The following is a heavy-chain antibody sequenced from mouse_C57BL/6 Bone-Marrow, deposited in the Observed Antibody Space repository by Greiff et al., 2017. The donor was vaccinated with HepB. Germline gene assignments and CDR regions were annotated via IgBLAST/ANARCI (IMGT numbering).Heavy chain of an antibody. CDR3: ARSSGLLQEFAY. CDR2: IYPGDGDT. J-gene: IGHJ3*01. D-gene: IGHD2-3*01. V-gene: IGHV1-80*01. Sequence: LVESGAELVKPGASVKISCKASGYAFSSYWMNWVKQRPGKGLEWIGQIYPGDGDTNYNGKFKGKATLTADKSSSTAYMQLSSLTSEDSAVYFCARSSGLLQEFAYWGQGTLVTVSA. CDR1: GYAFSSYW.